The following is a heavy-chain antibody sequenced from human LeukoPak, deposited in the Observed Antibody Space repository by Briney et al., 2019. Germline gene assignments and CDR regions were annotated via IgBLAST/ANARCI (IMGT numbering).Heavy chain of an antibody. D-gene: IGHD3-22*01. Sequence: PGGSLRLSCAASGFTFDDYTRHWVRQPPGKGVEWVSLLSWDGSSTYYADSVKGRFTISRDNSKNSLYLQMNSLRSEDTAFYYCAAGALYYYENSGYHYWGQGTLVTVSS. V-gene: IGHV3-43*01. CDR3: AAGALYYYENSGYHY. J-gene: IGHJ4*02. CDR1: GFTFDDYT. CDR2: LSWDGSST.